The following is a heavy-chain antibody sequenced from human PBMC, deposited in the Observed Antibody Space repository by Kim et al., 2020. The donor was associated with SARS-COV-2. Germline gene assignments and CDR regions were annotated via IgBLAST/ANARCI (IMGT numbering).Heavy chain of an antibody. V-gene: IGHV3-30*18. CDR2: ISYDGSNK. CDR3: AKDPNPTVLLWFGEPPPGY. Sequence: GGSLRLSCAASGFTFSSYGMHWVRQAPGKGLEWVAVISYDGSNKYYADSVKGRFTISRDNSKNTLYLQMNSLRAEDTAVYYCAKDPNPTVLLWFGEPPPGYWGQGTLVTVSS. D-gene: IGHD3-10*01. CDR1: GFTFSSYG. J-gene: IGHJ4*02.